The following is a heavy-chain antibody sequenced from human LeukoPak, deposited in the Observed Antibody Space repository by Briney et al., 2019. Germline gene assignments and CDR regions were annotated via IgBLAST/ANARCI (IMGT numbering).Heavy chain of an antibody. CDR3: ASSNCGWGAFDI. V-gene: IGHV4-4*07. Sequence: SETLSLTCTVSGGSISSYYWSWIRQPARKVQELIARIYTSGSTNYNPSLKSRVTMSVDTSRNQLSLKLSSVTAADTAVYYCASSNCGWGAFDIWGQGTMVTVSS. CDR1: GGSISSYY. CDR2: IYTSGST. J-gene: IGHJ3*02. D-gene: IGHD6-19*01.